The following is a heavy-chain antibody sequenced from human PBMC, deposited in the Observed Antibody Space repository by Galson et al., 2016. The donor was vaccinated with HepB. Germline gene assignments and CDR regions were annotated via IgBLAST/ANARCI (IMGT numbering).Heavy chain of an antibody. CDR2: ISYDGSNK. V-gene: IGHV3-30-3*01. Sequence: SLRLSCAASEFTFNTYSMHWVRQAPGKGLEWVAVISYDGSNKYYADSVKGRFTISRDNSKNTLYLQMNSLRAEDTAVYYCARDSDDIMMYLFDYWGQGTLVTVSS. CDR1: EFTFNTYS. CDR3: ARDSDDIMMYLFDY. J-gene: IGHJ4*02. D-gene: IGHD2-8*01.